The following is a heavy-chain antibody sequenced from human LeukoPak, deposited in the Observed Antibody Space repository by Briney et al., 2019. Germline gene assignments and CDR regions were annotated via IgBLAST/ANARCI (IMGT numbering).Heavy chain of an antibody. J-gene: IGHJ4*02. V-gene: IGHV3-48*03. CDR3: ARGNSSGWSVELDY. D-gene: IGHD6-19*01. CDR1: GFTFSSYE. CDR2: ISSSGSTI. Sequence: PGGSLRLSCAASGFTFSSYEMNWVRQAPGKGLEWVSYISSSGSTIYYADSVKGRFTISRDNAKNSLYPQMNSLRAEDTAVYYCARGNSSGWSVELDYWGQGTLVTVSS.